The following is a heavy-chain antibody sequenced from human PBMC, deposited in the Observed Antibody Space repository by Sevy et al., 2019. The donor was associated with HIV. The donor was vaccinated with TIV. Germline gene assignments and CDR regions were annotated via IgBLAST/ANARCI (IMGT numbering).Heavy chain of an antibody. J-gene: IGHJ4*02. CDR2: ISTSGDNT. D-gene: IGHD3-22*01. CDR1: GFTFSNYA. Sequence: GGSLRLSCAASGFTFSNYAMSWVRQAPGKGPQWVSVISTSGDNTYYADSVKGRFTISRDNSKNILYLQMSSLSAEDTAVYFCAKDPPNQDYYDSSSSGYFDSWGQGTLVTVSS. CDR3: AKDPPNQDYYDSSSSGYFDS. V-gene: IGHV3-23*01.